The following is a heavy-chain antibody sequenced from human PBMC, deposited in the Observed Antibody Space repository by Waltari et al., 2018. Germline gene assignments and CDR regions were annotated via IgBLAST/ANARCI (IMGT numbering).Heavy chain of an antibody. CDR3: VRGVAVAGNPNWFDP. CDR2: SYGGGVG. J-gene: IGHJ5*02. CDR1: GFTFSTYW. D-gene: IGHD6-19*01. Sequence: EVQLVESGGGLVQPGGSLTLSCAASGFTFSTYWMHLVRQAPGKGPVGGFSSYGGGVGQGYGGSVEGRITISRDNAKNTVYLQMNSLRAEDSAFYYCVRGVAVAGNPNWFDPWGQGTLVTVSS. V-gene: IGHV3-74*01.